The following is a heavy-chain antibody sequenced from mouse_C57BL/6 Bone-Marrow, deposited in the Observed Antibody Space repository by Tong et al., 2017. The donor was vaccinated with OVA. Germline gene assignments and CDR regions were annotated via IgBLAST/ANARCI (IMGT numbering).Heavy chain of an antibody. V-gene: IGHV1-7*01. J-gene: IGHJ3*01. CDR2: INPSSGYT. CDR3: ARSHGSRRFAY. CDR1: GYTFTSYW. Sequence: VQLQESGAELVKPGASVKLSCKASGYTFTSYWMHWVKQRPGQGLEWIGYINPSSGYTKYNQKFKDKATLTADKSSSTAYMQLSSLTSEDSAVYFCARSHGSRRFAYWGQGTLVTVSA. D-gene: IGHD1-1*01.